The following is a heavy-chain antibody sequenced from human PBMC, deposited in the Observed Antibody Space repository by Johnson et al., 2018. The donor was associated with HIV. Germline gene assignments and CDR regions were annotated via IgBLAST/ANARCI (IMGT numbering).Heavy chain of an antibody. CDR1: GFTFSSYA. Sequence: VQLLESGGGLVQPGGSLRLSCAASGFTFSSYAMHWVRQAPGKGLEYVSAISSNGGSTYYANSVKGRFTISRDNSKNTLYLQMGSLRAEDMAVYYCARGRGSSSADAFDIWGQGTMVTVSS. CDR3: ARGRGSSSADAFDI. CDR2: ISSNGGST. D-gene: IGHD6-6*01. J-gene: IGHJ3*02. V-gene: IGHV3-64*01.